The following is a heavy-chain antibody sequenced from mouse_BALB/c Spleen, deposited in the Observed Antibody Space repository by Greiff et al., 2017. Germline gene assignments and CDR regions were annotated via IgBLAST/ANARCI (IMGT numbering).Heavy chain of an antibody. J-gene: IGHJ4*01. CDR1: GYTFTSYT. CDR2: INPSSGYT. Sequence: QVQLQQSAAELARPGASVKMSCKASGYTFTSYTMHWVKQRPGQGLEWIGYINPSSGYTEYNQKFKDKTTLTADKSSSTAYMQLSSLTSEDSAVYYCARVFYYGSSYYAMDYWGQGTSVTVAS. D-gene: IGHD1-1*01. CDR3: ARVFYYGSSYYAMDY. V-gene: IGHV1-4*02.